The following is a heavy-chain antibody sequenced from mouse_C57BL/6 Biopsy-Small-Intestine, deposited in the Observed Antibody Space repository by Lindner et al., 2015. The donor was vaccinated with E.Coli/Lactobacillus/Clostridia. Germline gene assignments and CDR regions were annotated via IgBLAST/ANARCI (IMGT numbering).Heavy chain of an antibody. D-gene: IGHD1-1*01. CDR2: IDPENGDT. J-gene: IGHJ2*01. Sequence: VQLQESGAELVRPGASVKLSCTASGFNIKDDYMHWVKQRPEQGLEWIGWIDPENGDTEYASKFQGKATITADTSSNTAYLQLSSLTSEDTAVYYCTTGDYYGSRRDYWGQGTTLTVSS. CDR1: GFNIKDDY. CDR3: TTGDYYGSRRDY. V-gene: IGHV14-4*01.